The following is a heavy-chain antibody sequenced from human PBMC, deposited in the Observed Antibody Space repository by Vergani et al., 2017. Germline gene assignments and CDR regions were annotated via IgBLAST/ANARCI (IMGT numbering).Heavy chain of an antibody. Sequence: EVQLVESGGGLVKPGGSLRLSCAASGFTFSSYSMNWVRQAPGKGLEWVSSISSSSSYIYYADSVKGRFTISRDNAKNSLYLQMNSLRAEDTAVYYCARDIVEQQLGGNYWGQGTLVTVSS. CDR2: ISSSSSYI. D-gene: IGHD6-13*01. J-gene: IGHJ4*02. V-gene: IGHV3-21*01. CDR1: GFTFSSYS. CDR3: ARDIVEQQLGGNY.